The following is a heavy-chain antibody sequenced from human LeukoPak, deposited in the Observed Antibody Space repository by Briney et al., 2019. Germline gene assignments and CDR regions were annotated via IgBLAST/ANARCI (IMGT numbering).Heavy chain of an antibody. CDR2: IRYDGSNK. CDR3: AKGTYYYDSSGLDY. CDR1: GFTFSSYG. D-gene: IGHD3-22*01. Sequence: GGSLRLSCAASGFTFSSYGMHWVRQAPGKGLEWVAFIRYDGSNKYYADSAKGRFTISRDNSKNTLYLQMNSLRAEDTAVYYCAKGTYYYDSSGLDYWGQGTLVTVSS. V-gene: IGHV3-30*02. J-gene: IGHJ4*02.